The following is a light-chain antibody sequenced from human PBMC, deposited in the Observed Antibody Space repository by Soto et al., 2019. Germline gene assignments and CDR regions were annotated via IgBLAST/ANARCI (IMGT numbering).Light chain of an antibody. J-gene: IGLJ2*01. CDR1: SSNIGAGYD. Sequence: QSVLTQPPSVSGAPGQRVTISCTGSSSNIGAGYDVHWYQQLPGTAPKLLIYANNIRPSGVPGRFSGSKSGTSASPAITGLQAEDEADYYCSSYAGSNNFVVFGGGTKVTVL. V-gene: IGLV1-40*01. CDR3: SSYAGSNNFVV. CDR2: ANN.